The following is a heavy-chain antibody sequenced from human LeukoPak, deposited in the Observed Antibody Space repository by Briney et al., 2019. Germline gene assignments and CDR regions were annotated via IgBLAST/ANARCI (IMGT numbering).Heavy chain of an antibody. CDR3: AREHDYGGNPAFDY. V-gene: IGHV4-31*03. CDR1: GGSISSGGYY. Sequence: SQTLSLTCTVSGGSISSGGYYWSWIRQHPGKGLEWIGYIYYSGSTYYNPSLNSRVTISVDTSKNQFSLKLSSVTAADTAVYYCAREHDYGGNPAFDYWGQGTLVTVSS. CDR2: IYYSGST. J-gene: IGHJ4*02. D-gene: IGHD4-23*01.